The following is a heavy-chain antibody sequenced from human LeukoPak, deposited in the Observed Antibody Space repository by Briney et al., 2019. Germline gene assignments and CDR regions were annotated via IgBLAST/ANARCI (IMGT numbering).Heavy chain of an antibody. CDR1: GFTFSSYS. J-gene: IGHJ3*02. D-gene: IGHD2-2*01. V-gene: IGHV3-48*04. Sequence: GGSLRLSCAASGFTFSSYSMNWVRQAPGKGLEWVSYISSSSSTIYYADSVKGRFTISRDNAKNSLYLQMNSLRAEDTAVYYCARGGYCSSTSCHAFDIWGQGTMVTVSS. CDR2: ISSSSSTI. CDR3: ARGGYCSSTSCHAFDI.